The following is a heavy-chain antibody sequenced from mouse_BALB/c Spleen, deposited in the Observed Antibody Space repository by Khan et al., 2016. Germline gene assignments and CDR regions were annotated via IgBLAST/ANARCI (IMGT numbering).Heavy chain of an antibody. J-gene: IGHJ3*01. V-gene: IGHV9-3*02. Sequence: QIQLVQSGPELKKPGETVKISCKASGYTFTNYGMNWVKQAPGKGLKWMGWINTNTGEPTYAEEFKGRFAFSLETSANTAHLQINNLKNEDMAIXYCARREGYPAWFAYWGQGTLVTVSA. CDR2: INTNTGEP. CDR3: ARREGYPAWFAY. CDR1: GYTFTNYG. D-gene: IGHD2-2*01.